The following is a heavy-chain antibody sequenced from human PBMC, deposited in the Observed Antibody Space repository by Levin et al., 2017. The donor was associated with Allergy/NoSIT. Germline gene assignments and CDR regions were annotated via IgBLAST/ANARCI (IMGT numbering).Heavy chain of an antibody. CDR3: ARPRGYSHRRDPFDI. Sequence: RGESLKISCKGSGYSFTRYWIGWVRQMPGKGLEWMGTIYPTDSDTRYSPSFQGQVTISADNSISTAYLQWNSLKASDTAMYYCARPRGYSHRRDPFDIWGQGTMVTVSS. J-gene: IGHJ3*02. CDR1: GYSFTRYW. CDR2: IYPTDSDT. D-gene: IGHD5-18*01. V-gene: IGHV5-51*01.